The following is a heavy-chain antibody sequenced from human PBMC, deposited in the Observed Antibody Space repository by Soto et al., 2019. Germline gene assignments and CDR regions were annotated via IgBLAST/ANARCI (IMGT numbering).Heavy chain of an antibody. J-gene: IGHJ6*02. CDR1: GFTFSSYA. CDR3: AKELMSPYYYYGMDV. Sequence: GGSLRLSCAASGFTFSSYAMSWVRQAPGKGLEWVSAISGSGGSTYYADSVKGRFTISRDNSKNTLYLQVNSLRAEDTAVYYCAKELMSPYYYYGMDVWGQGTTVTVSS. CDR2: ISGSGGST. V-gene: IGHV3-23*01.